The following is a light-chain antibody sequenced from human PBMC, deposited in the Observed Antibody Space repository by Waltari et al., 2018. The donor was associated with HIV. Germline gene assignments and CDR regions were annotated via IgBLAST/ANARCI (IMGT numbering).Light chain of an antibody. CDR1: SSDVGGYNL. V-gene: IGLV2-23*02. Sequence: QSALTQPASVSGSPGQSITISCTATSSDVGGYNLVSWYQQHPGKAPKLMIYEVSKRPSGVAHRFSGSKTGNTASLTISGLQAEDEADYYCCAYAGSTTYVIFGGGTKLTVL. CDR2: EVS. CDR3: CAYAGSTTYVI. J-gene: IGLJ2*01.